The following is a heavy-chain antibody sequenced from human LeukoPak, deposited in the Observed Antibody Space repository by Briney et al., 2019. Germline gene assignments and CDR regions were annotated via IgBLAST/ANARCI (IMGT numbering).Heavy chain of an antibody. CDR2: IKIDGTEK. D-gene: IGHD1-26*01. J-gene: IGHJ4*02. V-gene: IGHV3-7*01. Sequence: PGGSLRLSCAVSGFAFGTYWMTWVRQAPGKGLEWVANIKIDGTEKRYADSVKGRFTISRDDAKNSLYLQMSSLRAEDTAVYYCARRVVGGTDYFDYWGQGTLVTVSS. CDR1: GFAFGTYW. CDR3: ARRVVGGTDYFDY.